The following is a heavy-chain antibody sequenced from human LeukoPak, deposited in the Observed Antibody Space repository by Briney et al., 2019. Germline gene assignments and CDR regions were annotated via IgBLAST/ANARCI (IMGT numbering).Heavy chain of an antibody. CDR2: ISAYNGNT. D-gene: IGHD6-6*01. Sequence: ASVKVSCKASGYTFTSYGISWVRQAPGQGLEWMGWISAYNGNTNYAQKLQGRVTMTTDTSTSTAYMELRSLRSDDTAVYYCARGVPFIAQLALKGVYYYYMDVWGKGTTVTVSS. J-gene: IGHJ6*03. V-gene: IGHV1-18*01. CDR1: GYTFTSYG. CDR3: ARGVPFIAQLALKGVYYYYMDV.